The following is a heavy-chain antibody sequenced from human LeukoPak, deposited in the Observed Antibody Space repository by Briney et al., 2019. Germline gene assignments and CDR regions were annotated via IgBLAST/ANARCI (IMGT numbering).Heavy chain of an antibody. CDR2: ISSSGSTI. Sequence: PGGSLRLXCAASGFTFSSYEMNWVRQAPGKGLEWVSYISSSGSTIYYADSVKGRFTISRDNAKNSLYLQMNSLRAEDTAVYYCARESDSSGFDYWGQGTLVTVSS. D-gene: IGHD3-22*01. CDR3: ARESDSSGFDY. J-gene: IGHJ4*02. CDR1: GFTFSSYE. V-gene: IGHV3-48*03.